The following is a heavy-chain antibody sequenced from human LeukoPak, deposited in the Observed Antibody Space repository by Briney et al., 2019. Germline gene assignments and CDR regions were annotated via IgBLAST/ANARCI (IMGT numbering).Heavy chain of an antibody. CDR2: IYYSGNT. V-gene: IGHV4-59*01. Sequence: SETLSLTCTVSDGSISTYYWNWIRQPPGKGLEWIGFIYYSGNTNYNPSLKSRVTISVDTSKNQFSLKLSSVTAADTAVYYCARVQVGATTLHFDYWGQGTLVTVSS. CDR1: DGSISTYY. D-gene: IGHD1-26*01. J-gene: IGHJ4*02. CDR3: ARVQVGATTLHFDY.